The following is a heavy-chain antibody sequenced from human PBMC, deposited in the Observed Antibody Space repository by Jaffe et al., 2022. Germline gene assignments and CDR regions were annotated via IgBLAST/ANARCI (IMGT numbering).Heavy chain of an antibody. CDR1: GYTFTSYD. V-gene: IGHV1-8*01. Sequence: QVQLVQSGAEVKKPGASVKVSCKASGYTFTSYDINWVRQATGQGLEWMGWMNPNSGNTGYAQKFQGRVTMTRNTSISTAYMELSSLRSEDTAVYYCARELRLDYGDYWYFDLWGRGTLVTVSS. D-gene: IGHD4-17*01. CDR3: ARELRLDYGDYWYFDL. CDR2: MNPNSGNT. J-gene: IGHJ2*01.